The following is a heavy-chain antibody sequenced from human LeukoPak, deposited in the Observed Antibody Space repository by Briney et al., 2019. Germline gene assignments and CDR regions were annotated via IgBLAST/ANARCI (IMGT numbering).Heavy chain of an antibody. Sequence: ASVKVSCKASGGTFSSYAISWVRQAPGQGLEWMGGIIPIFGTANYAQRFQGRVTITADKSTSTAYVELSSLRSEDTAVYYCARSRPPSLRLRLGELSRGADYYYMDVWGKGTTVTISS. CDR1: GGTFSSYA. J-gene: IGHJ6*03. D-gene: IGHD3-16*02. V-gene: IGHV1-69*06. CDR3: ARSRPPSLRLRLGELSRGADYYYMDV. CDR2: IIPIFGTA.